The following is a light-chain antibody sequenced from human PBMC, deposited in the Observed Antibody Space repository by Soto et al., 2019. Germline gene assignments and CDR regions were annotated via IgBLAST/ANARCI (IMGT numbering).Light chain of an antibody. V-gene: IGKV1-33*01. CDR2: DTS. CDR3: QHYDTLPAVT. J-gene: IGKJ4*01. CDR1: QDISKN. Sequence: DIQMTQSPSSLSSSVGDRVTITCQASQDISKNLNWYQQKPGKAPKLLIYDTSNLQTEVPSRFSGSGSGTDFIFTISSLQPEDFGTYFCQHYDTLPAVTFGGGTKGETK.